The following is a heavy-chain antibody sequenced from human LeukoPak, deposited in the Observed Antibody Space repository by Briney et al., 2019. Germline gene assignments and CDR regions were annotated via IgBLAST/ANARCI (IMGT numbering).Heavy chain of an antibody. Sequence: GGSLRLSCAASGFTVSSNYMSWVRQAPGKGLEWVSVIYSGGSTYYADSVKGRFTISRDNSKNTLYLQMNSLRAEDTAVYYCARSDPYCGGDCHGYWGQGTLVTVSS. CDR2: IYSGGST. CDR1: GFTVSSNY. D-gene: IGHD2-21*02. J-gene: IGHJ4*02. CDR3: ARSDPYCGGDCHGY. V-gene: IGHV3-66*01.